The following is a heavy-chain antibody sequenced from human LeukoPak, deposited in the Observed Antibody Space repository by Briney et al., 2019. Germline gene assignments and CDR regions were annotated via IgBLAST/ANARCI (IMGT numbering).Heavy chain of an antibody. CDR3: ARSYTRFDY. D-gene: IGHD3-16*02. V-gene: IGHV3-7*01. CDR2: IKQDGSEK. Sequence: PGGSLRLSCAASGFTFSSNWMSWVRQAPGKGVEWVANIKQDGSEKYYVDSVKGRFTISRDNAKNSLYLQMNSLRAEDTAVYYCARSYTRFDYWGQGTLVTVSS. CDR1: GFTFSSNW. J-gene: IGHJ4*02.